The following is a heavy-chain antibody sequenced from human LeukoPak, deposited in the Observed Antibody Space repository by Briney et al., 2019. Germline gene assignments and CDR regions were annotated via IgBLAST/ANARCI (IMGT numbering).Heavy chain of an antibody. CDR1: GGSISSSNW. D-gene: IGHD2-15*01. CDR3: ARDCSGGSCYGAFDI. V-gene: IGHV4-4*02. J-gene: IGHJ3*02. Sequence: SGTLPLTCAVSGGSISSSNWWSWIRQPPGKGLEWIGYIYDSGSTYYNPSLKSRITISVDTSENRFSLKLSSVTATDTAVYYCARDCSGGSCYGAFDIWGQGTMVTVSS. CDR2: IYDSGST.